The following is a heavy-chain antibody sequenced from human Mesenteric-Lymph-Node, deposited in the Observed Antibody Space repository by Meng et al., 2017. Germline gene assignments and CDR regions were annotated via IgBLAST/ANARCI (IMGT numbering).Heavy chain of an antibody. V-gene: IGHV3-30*04. Sequence: GGSLRLSCAASGFTFSSYATHWVRQAPGKGLEWVAVISYDGSNKYYADSVKGRFTISRDNSKNTLYLQMNSLRAEDTAVYYCANGRAYCRGDCYSDYWGQGTLVTVSS. CDR2: ISYDGSNK. D-gene: IGHD2-21*02. J-gene: IGHJ4*02. CDR1: GFTFSSYA. CDR3: ANGRAYCRGDCYSDY.